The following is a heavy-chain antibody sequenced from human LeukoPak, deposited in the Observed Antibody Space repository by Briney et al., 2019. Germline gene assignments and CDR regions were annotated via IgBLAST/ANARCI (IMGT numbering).Heavy chain of an antibody. Sequence: ASVKVSCKASGYTFTSYAMNWVRQAPGQGLEWMGCINTNTGNPTYAQGFTGRFVFSLDTSVSTAYLQISSLKAEDTAVYYCAREGGLYSSSSSWGLFDYWGQGTLVTVSS. J-gene: IGHJ4*02. CDR2: INTNTGNP. CDR1: GYTFTSYA. D-gene: IGHD6-6*01. V-gene: IGHV7-4-1*02. CDR3: AREGGLYSSSSSWGLFDY.